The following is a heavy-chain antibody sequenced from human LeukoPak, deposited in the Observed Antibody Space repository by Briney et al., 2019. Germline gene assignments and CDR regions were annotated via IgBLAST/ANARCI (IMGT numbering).Heavy chain of an antibody. CDR3: ARTGYGSGSDDFDF. Sequence: ASVKVSCKTSGYTFTRYGVSWVRQAPGQGLEWMGRISPHNGNRDYAQKFKDRVTMTTDTSTNTVYLELRSLRPDDTAMYYRARTGYGSGSDDFDFWGQGTLVTVSS. CDR1: GYTFTRYG. D-gene: IGHD3-10*01. V-gene: IGHV1-18*01. CDR2: ISPHNGNR. J-gene: IGHJ4*02.